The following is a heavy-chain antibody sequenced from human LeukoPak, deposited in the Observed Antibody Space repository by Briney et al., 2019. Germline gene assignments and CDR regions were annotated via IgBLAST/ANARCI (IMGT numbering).Heavy chain of an antibody. D-gene: IGHD2-8*02. CDR1: GFTFSSYA. V-gene: IGHV3-23*01. CDR3: AKDTGDRDAFDI. CDR2: ISGSGGGT. Sequence: QPGGSLGLSCAASGFTFSSYAMSWVRPAPGKGLEWVSAISGSGGGTYYADSVKGRFTISRDNSKNTLYLQMNSLRAEDTAVYYCAKDTGDRDAFDIWGQGTMVTVSS. J-gene: IGHJ3*02.